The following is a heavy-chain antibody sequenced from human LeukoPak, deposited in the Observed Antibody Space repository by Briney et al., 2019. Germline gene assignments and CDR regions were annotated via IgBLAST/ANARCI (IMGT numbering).Heavy chain of an antibody. CDR1: GYTFTGYY. J-gene: IGHJ6*03. D-gene: IGHD5-12*01. Sequence: ASVKVSCKASGYTFTGYYMHWVRQAPGQGLEWMGWINPNSGGTNYAQKFQGRVTMTRDTSISAAYMELSRLRSDDTAVYYCARETGSGYEYYYYYYMDVWGKGTTVTISS. V-gene: IGHV1-2*02. CDR3: ARETGSGYEYYYYYYMDV. CDR2: INPNSGGT.